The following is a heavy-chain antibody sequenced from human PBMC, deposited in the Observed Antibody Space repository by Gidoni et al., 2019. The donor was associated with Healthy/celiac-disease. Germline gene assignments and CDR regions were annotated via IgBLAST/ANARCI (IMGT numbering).Heavy chain of an antibody. J-gene: IGHJ6*02. CDR1: GGSISRSSYY. Sequence: QLQLQQSGPGLVQPSETLSLNCTVYGGSISRSSYYCGLIRPPPGKGLEWIGSIYYSGSTYYNPSQKSRGTISVDTSKNQFSLKLSSVTAADTAVYYCARRSSTMVRGVPFYYYYYGMDVWGQGTTVTVSS. CDR2: IYYSGST. V-gene: IGHV4-39*01. D-gene: IGHD3-10*01. CDR3: ARRSSTMVRGVPFYYYYYGMDV.